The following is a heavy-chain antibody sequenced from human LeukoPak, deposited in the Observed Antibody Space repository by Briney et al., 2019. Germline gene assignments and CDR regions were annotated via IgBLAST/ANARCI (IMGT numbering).Heavy chain of an antibody. D-gene: IGHD3-3*01. J-gene: IGHJ4*02. CDR3: ATANYDFWSGYYGGYFDY. V-gene: IGHV1-24*01. Sequence: GASVTVSCKVSGYTLTELSMHWVRQAPGKGLEWMGGFDPEDGETVYAQKFQGRVTMTEDTSTDTAYMELSSLRSEDTAVYYCATANYDFWSGYYGGYFDYWGQGTLVTVSS. CDR1: GYTLTELS. CDR2: FDPEDGET.